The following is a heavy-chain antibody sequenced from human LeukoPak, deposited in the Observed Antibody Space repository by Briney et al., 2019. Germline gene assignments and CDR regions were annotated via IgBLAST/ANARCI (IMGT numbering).Heavy chain of an antibody. D-gene: IGHD2-15*01. Sequence: SETLSLTCTVSGGSISGADHYWSWFRQPPGKGLEWIGYIDYTGATYYNPSLKSRVTISVDTSKNQFSLRLRYVTAADTAVYYRSRRGGEYCSGGACYGWFDPWGQGTLVTVSS. CDR2: IDYTGAT. CDR3: SRRGGEYCSGGACYGWFDP. J-gene: IGHJ5*02. CDR1: GGSISGADHY. V-gene: IGHV4-30-4*01.